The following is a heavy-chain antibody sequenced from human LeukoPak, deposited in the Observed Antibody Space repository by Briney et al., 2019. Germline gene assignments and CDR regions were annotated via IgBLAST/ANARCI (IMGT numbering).Heavy chain of an antibody. J-gene: IGHJ4*02. CDR1: GGSISSSSYY. V-gene: IGHV4-39*07. CDR3: ARDGYSASY. CDR2: IYYSGST. D-gene: IGHD2-15*01. Sequence: SETLSLTCTVSGGSISSSSYYWGWIRQPPGKGLEWIGSIYYSGSTYYNPSLKSRVTISVDTSKNQFSLKLSSVTAADTAVYYCARDGYSASYWGQGTLVTVSS.